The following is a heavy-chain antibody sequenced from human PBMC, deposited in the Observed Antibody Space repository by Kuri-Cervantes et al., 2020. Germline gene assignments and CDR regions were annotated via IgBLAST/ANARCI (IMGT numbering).Heavy chain of an antibody. V-gene: IGHV4-59*01. D-gene: IGHD1-26*01. Sequence: SETLSLTCTVSGGSISSYYWSWIRQPPGKGLEWIGYIYYSGSTNYNPSLKSRVTISVDTSKNQFSLKLSSVTAADTAVYYCAGSLAGTQFVLDYWGQGTLVTVSS. CDR2: IYYSGST. CDR1: GGSISSYY. CDR3: AGSLAGTQFVLDY. J-gene: IGHJ4*02.